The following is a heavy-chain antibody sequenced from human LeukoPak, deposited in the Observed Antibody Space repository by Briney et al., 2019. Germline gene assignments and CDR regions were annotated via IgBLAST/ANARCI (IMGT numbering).Heavy chain of an antibody. CDR2: ISGSGGST. J-gene: IGHJ6*02. V-gene: IGHV3-23*01. Sequence: GGSLRLSCAASGFTFSSYWMSWVRQAPGKGLEWVSAISGSGGSTYYADSVKGRFTISRDNSKNTLYLQMNSLRAEDTAVYYCAKDTSEWLLNYYGMDVWGQGTTVTVSS. D-gene: IGHD3-3*01. CDR3: AKDTSEWLLNYYGMDV. CDR1: GFTFSSYW.